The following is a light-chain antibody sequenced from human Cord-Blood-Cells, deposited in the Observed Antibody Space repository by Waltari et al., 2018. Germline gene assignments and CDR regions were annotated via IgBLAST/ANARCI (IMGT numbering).Light chain of an antibody. J-gene: IGKJ5*01. Sequence: DIQLTQSPSFLSASVGDRVTITCRASQGISSYLAWYQQKPGKAPKLLIYAASTLQSGVPSRLSGSGSGKEFTLTISSLQPEDFATYYCQQLNSYPRSITFGQGTRPEIK. V-gene: IGKV1-9*01. CDR3: QQLNSYPRSIT. CDR2: AAS. CDR1: QGISSY.